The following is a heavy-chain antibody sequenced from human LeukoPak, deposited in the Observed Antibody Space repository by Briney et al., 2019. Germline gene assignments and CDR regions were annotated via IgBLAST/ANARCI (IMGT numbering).Heavy chain of an antibody. V-gene: IGHV4-59*01. CDR1: GGPIGTYY. CDR3: ARGKSAPPHYYYGMDV. J-gene: IGHJ6*02. Sequence: PSETLSLICTVCGGPIGTYYWRGLPQPPGKGLEGIGYIYYRGTTNYHPSLMSRVTISVDTSKNQFSLKVRSVTAADTAVYYCARGKSAPPHYYYGMDVWGQGTTVTVSS. CDR2: IYYRGTT.